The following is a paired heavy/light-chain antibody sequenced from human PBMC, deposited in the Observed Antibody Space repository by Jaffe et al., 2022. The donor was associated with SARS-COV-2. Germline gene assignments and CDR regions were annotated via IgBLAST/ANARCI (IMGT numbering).Heavy chain of an antibody. CDR3: ARQAYGSGWYWWFDP. J-gene: IGHJ5*02. Sequence: QLQLQESGPGLVKPSETLSLTCTVSGGSISSSSYYWGWIRQPPGKGLEWIGSIYYSGKTYYNPAVQSRVTISVDTSKDQFSLRLSSVTAADTAVYHCARQAYGSGWYWWFDPWGQGILVTISS. CDR1: GGSISSSSYY. V-gene: IGHV4-39*01. CDR2: IYYSGKT. D-gene: IGHD6-13*01.
Light chain of an antibody. J-gene: IGKJ4*01. V-gene: IGKV4-1*01. CDR2: WAS. Sequence: DIVMTQSPDSLAVSLGERATINCKSSQSVLYSSNNKNYLAWYQQKPGQPPKLLIYWASTRESGVPDRFSGSGSGTDFTLTISSLQAEDVAVYYCQQYYHTPLTFGGGTKVEI. CDR3: QQYYHTPLT. CDR1: QSVLYSSNNKNY.